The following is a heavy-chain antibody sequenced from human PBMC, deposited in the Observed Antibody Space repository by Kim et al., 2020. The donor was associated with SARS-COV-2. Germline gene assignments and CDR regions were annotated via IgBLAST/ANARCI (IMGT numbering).Heavy chain of an antibody. J-gene: IGHJ6*02. Sequence: RSKWYNDYAVSVKSRITINPDTSKNQFSLQLNSVTPEDTAVYYCARRYYGLDVWGQGTTVTVSS. CDR3: ARRYYGLDV. V-gene: IGHV6-1*01. CDR2: RSKWYN.